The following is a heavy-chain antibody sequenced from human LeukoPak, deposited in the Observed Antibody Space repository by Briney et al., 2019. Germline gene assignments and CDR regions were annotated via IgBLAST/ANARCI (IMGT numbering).Heavy chain of an antibody. CDR2: ISYDGSNK. CDR3: ARDQRSGGSFDY. V-gene: IGHV3-30*19. Sequence: GGSLRLSCAASGFTFSSYGMHWVRQAPGKGLEWVALISYDGSNKYYADSVKGRFTISRDNFKNTLYLQMNSLRAEDTAVYYCARDQRSGGSFDYWGQGTLVIDSS. D-gene: IGHD1-26*01. CDR1: GFTFSSYG. J-gene: IGHJ4*02.